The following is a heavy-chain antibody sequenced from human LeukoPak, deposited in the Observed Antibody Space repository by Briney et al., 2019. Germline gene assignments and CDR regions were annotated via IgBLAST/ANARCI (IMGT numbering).Heavy chain of an antibody. Sequence: ASVKVSCKASGYTFTGYYMHWVRQAPGQGLEWMGWINPNSGGTNYAQKFQGWVTMTRDTSISTAYMELSRLRSDDTAVYYCARHTVTTWEARNYYGMDVWGQGTTVTVSS. CDR1: GYTFTGYY. CDR2: INPNSGGT. V-gene: IGHV1-2*04. D-gene: IGHD4-17*01. CDR3: ARHTVTTWEARNYYGMDV. J-gene: IGHJ6*02.